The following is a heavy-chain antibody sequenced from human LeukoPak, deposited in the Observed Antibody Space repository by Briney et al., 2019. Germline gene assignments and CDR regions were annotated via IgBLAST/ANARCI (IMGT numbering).Heavy chain of an antibody. D-gene: IGHD4-17*01. CDR2: IYYSGST. CDR3: ASINTVTTGSDY. Sequence: PSETLSLTCTVSGYSISSGYYWGWIRQPPGKGLEWIGYIYYSGSTNYNPSLKSRVTISVDTSKNQFSLKLSSVTAADTAVYYCASINTVTTGSDYWGQGTLVTVSS. V-gene: IGHV4-61*01. J-gene: IGHJ4*02. CDR1: GYSISSGYY.